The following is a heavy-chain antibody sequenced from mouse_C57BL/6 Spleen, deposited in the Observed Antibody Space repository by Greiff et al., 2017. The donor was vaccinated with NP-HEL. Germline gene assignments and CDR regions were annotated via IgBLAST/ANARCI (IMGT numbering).Heavy chain of an antibody. D-gene: IGHD1-1*01. CDR3: ARRDYGSSYYYAMDY. CDR2: IDPSDSYP. CDR1: GYTFTSYW. V-gene: IGHV1-59*01. Sequence: VQLQQPGAELVRPGTSVKLSCKASGYTFTSYWMHWVKQRPGQGLEWIGVIDPSDSYPNYNQKFKGKATLTLDTSSSTAYMQLSSLTSEDSAVYYCARRDYGSSYYYAMDYWGQGTSVTVSS. J-gene: IGHJ4*01.